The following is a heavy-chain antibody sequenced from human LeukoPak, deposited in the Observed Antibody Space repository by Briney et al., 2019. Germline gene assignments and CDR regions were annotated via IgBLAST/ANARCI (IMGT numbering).Heavy chain of an antibody. D-gene: IGHD3/OR15-3a*01. J-gene: IGHJ5*01. CDR3: AKDGRGLPDS. V-gene: IGHV3-66*01. CDR2: IYGDGRT. CDR1: ELTVSGDF. Sequence: GGSLILSCAASELTVSGDFIYWVRQAPGKGLEWVSSIYGDGRTYYADSVKGRRTISRDNSKNNVYLHMNSLRAEDTGIYYCAKDGRGLPDSWGQGTLVTVSS.